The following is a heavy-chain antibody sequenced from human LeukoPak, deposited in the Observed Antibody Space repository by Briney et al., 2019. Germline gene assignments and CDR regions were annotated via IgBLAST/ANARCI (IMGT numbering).Heavy chain of an antibody. CDR1: GFTFSSYS. CDR2: ISSSSSYI. D-gene: IGHD3-10*01. Sequence: GGSLRLSCAASGFTFSSYSMNWVRQAPGKGLEWVSSISSSSSYIYYADSVKGRFTISRDNAKNSLYLQMNSLRAEDTAVYYCARERSAILWFGGAPDAFDNWGQGTMVTVSS. V-gene: IGHV3-21*01. CDR3: ARERSAILWFGGAPDAFDN. J-gene: IGHJ3*02.